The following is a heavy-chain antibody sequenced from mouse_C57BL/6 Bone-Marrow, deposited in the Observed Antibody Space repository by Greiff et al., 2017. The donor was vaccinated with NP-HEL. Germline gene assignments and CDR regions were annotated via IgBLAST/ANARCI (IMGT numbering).Heavy chain of an antibody. J-gene: IGHJ1*03. CDR2: IWSGGST. Sequence: QVQLQQPGPGLVQPSQSLSITCTVSGFSLTSYGVHWVRQSPGKGLEWLGVIWSGGSTDYNAAFISRLSISKDNSKSQVFFKMNSLQADDTAIYYCARRDYSWGYWYFDVWGTGTTVTVSS. CDR3: ARRDYSWGYWYFDV. D-gene: IGHD2-12*01. CDR1: GFSLTSYG. V-gene: IGHV2-2*01.